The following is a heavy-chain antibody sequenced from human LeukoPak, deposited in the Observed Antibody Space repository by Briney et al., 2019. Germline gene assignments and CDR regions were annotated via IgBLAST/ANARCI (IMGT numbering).Heavy chain of an antibody. J-gene: IGHJ4*02. Sequence: SQTLSLTRTVSGGSISSGSYYWSWIRQPAGKGLEWIGRIYTSGSTNYNPSLKSRVTISVDTSKNQFSLKLSSVTAADTAVYYCARGAYSYGDDYWGQGTLVTVSS. V-gene: IGHV4-61*02. CDR3: ARGAYSYGDDY. CDR1: GGSISSGSYY. CDR2: IYTSGST. D-gene: IGHD5-18*01.